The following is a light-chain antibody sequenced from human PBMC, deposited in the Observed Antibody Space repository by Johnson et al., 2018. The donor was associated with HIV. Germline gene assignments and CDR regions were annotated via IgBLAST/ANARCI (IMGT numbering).Light chain of an antibody. CDR2: EDN. V-gene: IGLV1-51*02. Sequence: QSVLTQPPSVSAAPGQTVNISCSGNVSNIESYFVSWYQQLPGAAPTLLIYEDNKRPSGFPDRFSGSKSGATATLGITGLQTGDEADYYCGIWDASLSPLYVFGTGTTITVL. CDR3: GIWDASLSPLYV. J-gene: IGLJ1*01. CDR1: VSNIESYF.